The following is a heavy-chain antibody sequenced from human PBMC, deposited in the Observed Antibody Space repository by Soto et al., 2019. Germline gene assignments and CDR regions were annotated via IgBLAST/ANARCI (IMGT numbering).Heavy chain of an antibody. CDR2: ISGSGGST. V-gene: IGHV3-23*01. D-gene: IGHD2-15*01. J-gene: IGHJ3*02. CDR3: AKVDGDCSGGSCYFWSAFDI. Sequence: GSLRLSCAASGFTFSSYAMSWVRQAPGKGLEWVSAISGSGGSTYYADSVKGRFTISRDNSKNTLYLQMNSLRAEDTAVYYCAKVDGDCSGGSCYFWSAFDIWGQGTMVTVSS. CDR1: GFTFSSYA.